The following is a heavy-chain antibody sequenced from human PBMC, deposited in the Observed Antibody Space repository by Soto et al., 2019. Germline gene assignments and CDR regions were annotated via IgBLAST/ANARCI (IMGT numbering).Heavy chain of an antibody. D-gene: IGHD2-15*01. Sequence: QVQLVQSGAEVKKPGASVKVSCKASGYTFTSYAMHWVRQAPGQRLEWMGWINAGNGNTKYSQKFQGRVTITRDTDRSTAYMELSSLRCEDTAVYYCARGPGGPDGPGDHRGQGTLVTVSS. CDR3: ARGPGGPDGPGDH. J-gene: IGHJ4*02. CDR2: INAGNGNT. V-gene: IGHV1-3*01. CDR1: GYTFTSYA.